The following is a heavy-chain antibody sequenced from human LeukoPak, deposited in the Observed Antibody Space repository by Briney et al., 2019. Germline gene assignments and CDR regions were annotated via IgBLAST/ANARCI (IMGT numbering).Heavy chain of an antibody. D-gene: IGHD3-10*01. Sequence: GGTLRLSCAASGFTFSSYGMSWVRQAPGKGLEWVSAISGSGGSTYYADSVKGRFTISRDNSKNTLYLQMNSLRAEDTAVYYCAKGPKRMVRGVMGFDPWGQGTLVTVSS. CDR1: GFTFSSYG. J-gene: IGHJ5*02. CDR3: AKGPKRMVRGVMGFDP. V-gene: IGHV3-23*01. CDR2: ISGSGGST.